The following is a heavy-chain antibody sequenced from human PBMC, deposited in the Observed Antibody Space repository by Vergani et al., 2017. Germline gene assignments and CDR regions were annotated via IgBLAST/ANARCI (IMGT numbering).Heavy chain of an antibody. D-gene: IGHD2-2*01. CDR2: ISGSGGST. Sequence: EVQLLESGGGLVQPGGSLRLSCAASGFTFSSYAMSWVRQAPGKGLEWVSAISGSGGSTYYADSVKGRFTISRDNSKNTLYLQMNSLRAEDTAVYYCAKDLRSYCSSTSCALDAFDIWGQGTMVTVS. J-gene: IGHJ3*02. CDR3: AKDLRSYCSSTSCALDAFDI. V-gene: IGHV3-23*01. CDR1: GFTFSSYA.